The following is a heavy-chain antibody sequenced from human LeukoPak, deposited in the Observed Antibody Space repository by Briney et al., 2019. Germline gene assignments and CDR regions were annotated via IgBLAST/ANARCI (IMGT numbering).Heavy chain of an antibody. D-gene: IGHD3-10*01. V-gene: IGHV3-7*01. CDR1: GFTFSSYW. CDR2: IKQDGSEK. J-gene: IGHJ4*02. CDR3: ARHRVLLWFGELLNFDY. Sequence: GGSLRLSCAASGFTFSSYWMSWVRQAPGKGLEWVANIKQDGSEKYYVDSVKGRFTISRDNAKNSLHLQMNSLRAEDTAVYYCARHRVLLWFGELLNFDYWGQGTLVTVSS.